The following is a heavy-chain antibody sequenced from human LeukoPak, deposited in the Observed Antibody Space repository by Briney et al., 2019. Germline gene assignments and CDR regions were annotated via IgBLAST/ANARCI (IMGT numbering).Heavy chain of an antibody. J-gene: IGHJ5*02. CDR1: GGSISSSHW. V-gene: IGHV4-4*02. Sequence: SETLSLTCAVSGGSISSSHWWSWVRQPPGKGLKWIGEIDHSGSTKYNPSLKSRVTISVDKSKNQFSLRLSSVTAADTAVYYCARVHKFCSGTSCYRFDPWRQGTLVTVSS. D-gene: IGHD2-2*01. CDR2: IDHSGST. CDR3: ARVHKFCSGTSCYRFDP.